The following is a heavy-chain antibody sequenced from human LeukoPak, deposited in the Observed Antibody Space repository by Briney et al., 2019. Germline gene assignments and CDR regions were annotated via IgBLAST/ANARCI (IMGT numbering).Heavy chain of an antibody. Sequence: SETLSLTCTVSGGSISSYYWSWIRQPAGKGLEWIGRIYTSGSTNYNPSLKSRVTMSVDTSKNQFSLKLSSVTAADTAVYYCARGPDIVVVVAATSLGYFDYWGQGTLVTVSS. CDR2: IYTSGST. V-gene: IGHV4-4*07. J-gene: IGHJ4*02. CDR1: GGSISSYY. CDR3: ARGPDIVVVVAATSLGYFDY. D-gene: IGHD2-15*01.